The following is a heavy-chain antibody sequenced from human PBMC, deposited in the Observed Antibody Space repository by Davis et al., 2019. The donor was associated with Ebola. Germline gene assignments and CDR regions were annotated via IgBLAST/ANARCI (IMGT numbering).Heavy chain of an antibody. CDR1: GYTFTGYY. CDR2: INPNSGGT. D-gene: IGHD4-23*01. J-gene: IGHJ6*04. CDR3: ARDRTVITRMGHYYYGMDV. Sequence: AASVKVSCKASGYTFTGYYMHWVRQAPGQGLEWMGRINPNSGGTNYAQKFQGRVTITVDESTSTAHIELSSLGYEDTAIYYCARDRTVITRMGHYYYGMDVWGEGTTVTVSS. V-gene: IGHV1-2*06.